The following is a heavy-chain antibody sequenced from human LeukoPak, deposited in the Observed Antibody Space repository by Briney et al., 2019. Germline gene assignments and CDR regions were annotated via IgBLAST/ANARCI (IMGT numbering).Heavy chain of an antibody. CDR3: AKDPTNYDILTAYIVGYFDY. Sequence: GRSLRLSCAASGFTFSNYGLHWVRQAPGNGLEWVASISYDGSNKYYADSVKGRFTISRDNSRNTLYLQMNSLRAEDTAVYYCAKDPTNYDILTAYIVGYFDYWGQGILVTVSS. V-gene: IGHV3-30*18. J-gene: IGHJ4*02. CDR2: ISYDGSNK. D-gene: IGHD3-9*01. CDR1: GFTFSNYG.